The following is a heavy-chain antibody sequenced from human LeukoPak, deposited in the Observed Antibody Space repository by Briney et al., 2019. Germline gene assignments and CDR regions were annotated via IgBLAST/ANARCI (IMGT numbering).Heavy chain of an antibody. J-gene: IGHJ4*02. V-gene: IGHV5-51*01. Sequence: KLGESLKISWKGSGYSFPSYWIGLVRQMPGKGLEWMGIIYPGYSDTRYSPPFQGQVTISPDKCISTAYLQWSSLKASDTAMYYCASLPAGYSSGWYDYWGQGTLVTVCS. D-gene: IGHD6-19*01. CDR1: GYSFPSYW. CDR3: ASLPAGYSSGWYDY. CDR2: IYPGYSDT.